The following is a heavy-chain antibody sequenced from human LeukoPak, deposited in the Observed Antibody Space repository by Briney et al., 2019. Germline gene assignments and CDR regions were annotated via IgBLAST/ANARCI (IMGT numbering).Heavy chain of an antibody. D-gene: IGHD2-2*01. V-gene: IGHV3-9*03. CDR2: ISSSSSTI. CDR3: AKGGNRDYCSSTSCLREDYMDV. J-gene: IGHJ6*03. Sequence: GGSLRLSCAASGFTFDDHAMHWVRQAPGKGLEWVSYISSSSSTIYYADSVKGRFTISRDNAKNSLYLQMNSLRAEDMALYYCAKGGNRDYCSSTSCLREDYMDVWGKGTTVTVSS. CDR1: GFTFDDHA.